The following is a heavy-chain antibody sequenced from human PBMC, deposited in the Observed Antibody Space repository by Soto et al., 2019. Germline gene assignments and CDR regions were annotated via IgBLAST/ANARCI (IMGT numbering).Heavy chain of an antibody. D-gene: IGHD3-22*01. CDR2: IYYNGNT. J-gene: IGHJ1*01. V-gene: IGHV4-31*03. CDR1: GASINSGGYY. CDR3: ALDYYYANGGFMQH. Sequence: SETMSLTCTVSGASINSGGYYWSWIRQHPGKGLEWIGYIYYNGNTYYNPSLKSRVTLSIDTSKNQFSLDLSSVTAADTAVYYCALDYYYANGGFMQHWGQGTLVTVSS.